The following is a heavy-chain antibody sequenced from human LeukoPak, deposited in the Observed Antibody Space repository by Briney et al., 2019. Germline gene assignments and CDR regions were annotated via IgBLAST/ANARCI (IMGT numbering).Heavy chain of an antibody. J-gene: IGHJ4*02. CDR2: IYYSGST. CDR3: ARGYCSGGSCYTTYYFDY. Sequence: SETLSLTCTVSGGSISSYYWSWIRQPPGKGLEGIGYIYYSGSTNYNPSLKSRVTISVDTSKNQFSLKLSSVTAADTAVYYCARGYCSGGSCYTTYYFDYWGQGTLVTVSS. CDR1: GGSISSYY. D-gene: IGHD2-15*01. V-gene: IGHV4-59*01.